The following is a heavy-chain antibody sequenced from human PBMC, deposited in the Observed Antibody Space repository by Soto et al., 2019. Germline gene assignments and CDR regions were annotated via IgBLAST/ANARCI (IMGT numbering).Heavy chain of an antibody. CDR1: GFIFSSYG. J-gene: IGHJ4*02. V-gene: IGHV3-30*18. CDR2: TANDGSAQ. Sequence: QVQLVESGGGVVQPGGSLRLSCADSGFIFSSYGMQWVRQSPGEGLEWVATTANDGSAQYYADSLKGRFTISRDNSKNTLFLQMESLRPEDTGVYYCAKSSGGSSWYPPDHWGQGTLVTVSS. D-gene: IGHD6-13*01. CDR3: AKSSGGSSWYPPDH.